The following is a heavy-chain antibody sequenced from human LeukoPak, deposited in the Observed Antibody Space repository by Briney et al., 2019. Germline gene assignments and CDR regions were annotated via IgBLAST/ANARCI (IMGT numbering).Heavy chain of an antibody. CDR3: ARRGSSSWYFDY. Sequence: SETLSLTCTVSGGSISNYYWIWIRQPPGKGLEWIGYIYYSGSTNYNPSLKSRVTISVDTSKNQFSLKLSSVTAADTAVYYCARRGSSSWYFDYWGQGTLVTVSS. D-gene: IGHD6-6*01. CDR1: GGSISNYY. J-gene: IGHJ4*02. CDR2: IYYSGST. V-gene: IGHV4-59*01.